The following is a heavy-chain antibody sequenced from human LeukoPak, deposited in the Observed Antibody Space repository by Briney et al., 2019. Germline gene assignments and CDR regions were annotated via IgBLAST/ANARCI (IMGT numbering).Heavy chain of an antibody. J-gene: IGHJ4*02. CDR2: ISYDGNNK. Sequence: PGGSLRLSCAASGFTFGNYGIHWVRQAPGKGLEWVAVISYDGNNKYYADSVKCRFTISRDNSKNTLFLQMNSLRAEDTAVYYCAKGVDYCSGGSCPADYWGPGTLVTVSS. V-gene: IGHV3-30*18. CDR3: AKGVDYCSGGSCPADY. D-gene: IGHD2-15*01. CDR1: GFTFGNYG.